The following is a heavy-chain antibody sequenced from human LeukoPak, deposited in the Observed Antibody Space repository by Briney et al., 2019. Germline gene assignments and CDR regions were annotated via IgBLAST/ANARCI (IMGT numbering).Heavy chain of an antibody. CDR1: GFAVSGNY. CDR3: AKEEWLLGPNWFDP. J-gene: IGHJ5*02. V-gene: IGHV3-23*01. Sequence: PGGSLRLSCAASGFAVSGNYMNWVRQAPGKGLEWVSAISGSGGSTYYADSVKGRFTISRDNSKNTLYLQMNSLRAEDTAVYYCAKEEWLLGPNWFDPWGQGTLVTVSS. CDR2: ISGSGGST. D-gene: IGHD3-3*01.